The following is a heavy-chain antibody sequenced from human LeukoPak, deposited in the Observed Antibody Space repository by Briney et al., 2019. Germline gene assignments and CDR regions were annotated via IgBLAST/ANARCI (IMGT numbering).Heavy chain of an antibody. CDR1: GFTFSSYW. CDR3: ARDAQVTMVRGFTLRVYYYYGMDV. J-gene: IGHJ6*02. D-gene: IGHD3-10*01. Sequence: GGSLRLSCAASGFTFSSYWMSWVRQAPGKGLEWVASIKQDGSEKYYVDSVKGRFTISRDNAKNSLYLQMNSLRAEDTAVYYCARDAQVTMVRGFTLRVYYYYGMDVWGQGTTVTVSS. V-gene: IGHV3-7*01. CDR2: IKQDGSEK.